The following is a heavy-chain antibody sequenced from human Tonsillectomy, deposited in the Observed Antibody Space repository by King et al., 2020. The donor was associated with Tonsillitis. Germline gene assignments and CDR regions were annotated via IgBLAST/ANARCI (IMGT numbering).Heavy chain of an antibody. J-gene: IGHJ4*02. Sequence: QLQESGPGLAKPSETLSLTCTVSGGSIRSHYWRWIRQPPGKGLEGIGYIYSSVSTNYNPSLKSRVTITVDTTKNPFSRTLSSVTPADTAVYYCARLLPEYSRSAGCFDYWGQGTLVTVSS. D-gene: IGHD6-6*01. CDR1: GGSIRSHY. CDR2: IYSSVST. CDR3: ARLLPEYSRSAGCFDY. V-gene: IGHV4-59*08.